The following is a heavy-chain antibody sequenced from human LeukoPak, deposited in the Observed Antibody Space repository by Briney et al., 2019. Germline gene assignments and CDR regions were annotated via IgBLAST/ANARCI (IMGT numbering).Heavy chain of an antibody. V-gene: IGHV3-23*01. CDR3: AKFDSPIGGLGYFDWLNYNWFDP. CDR1: GFTFSSYG. Sequence: QSGGSLRLSCAASGFTFSSYGMSWVRQAPGKGLEWVSAISGSGGSTYYADSVKGRFTISRDNSKNTLYLQMNSLRAEDTAVYYCAKFDSPIGGLGYFDWLNYNWFDPWGQGTLVTVSS. D-gene: IGHD3-9*01. J-gene: IGHJ5*02. CDR2: ISGSGGST.